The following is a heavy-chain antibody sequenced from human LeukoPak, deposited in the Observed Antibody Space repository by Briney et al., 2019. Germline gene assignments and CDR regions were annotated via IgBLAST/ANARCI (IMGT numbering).Heavy chain of an antibody. Sequence: SVKVSCKASGGTFSSYAISWVRQAPGQGLEWMGRIIPILGIANYAQKFQGRVTITADKSTSTAYMELSSLRSEDTAVYYCARDPRDSSGYYNTHGYWGQGTLVTVSS. J-gene: IGHJ4*02. V-gene: IGHV1-69*04. CDR1: GGTFSSYA. D-gene: IGHD3-22*01. CDR2: IIPILGIA. CDR3: ARDPRDSSGYYNTHGY.